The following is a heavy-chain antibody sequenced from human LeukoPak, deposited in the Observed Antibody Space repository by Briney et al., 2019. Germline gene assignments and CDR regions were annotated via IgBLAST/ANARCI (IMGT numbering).Heavy chain of an antibody. CDR2: ITPKSGGT. V-gene: IGHV1-2*02. Sequence: ASVKVSCKTSGYTFTVYYIHWVRQAPGQGLAWMGWITPKSGGTNYAQKFQGRVTMTRDTSISTVYMELSGLRSDDTAVYYCTRGVLLLERGAFDIWGQGTMVTVSS. D-gene: IGHD1-1*01. CDR3: TRGVLLLERGAFDI. J-gene: IGHJ3*02. CDR1: GYTFTVYY.